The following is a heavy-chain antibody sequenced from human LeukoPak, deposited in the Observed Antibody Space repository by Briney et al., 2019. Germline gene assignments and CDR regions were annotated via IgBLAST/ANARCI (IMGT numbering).Heavy chain of an antibody. CDR3: ARESRRIAAAGPSYYMDV. CDR2: IYTSGST. D-gene: IGHD6-13*01. Sequence: TLSLTCTVSGGSISSGSYYWSWIRQPAGKGLEWIGRIYTSGSTNYNPSLKSRVTISVGTSKNQFSLMLNPVTAADTAVYYCARESRRIAAAGPSYYMDVWGRGTTVTVSS. V-gene: IGHV4-61*02. J-gene: IGHJ6*03. CDR1: GGSISSGSYY.